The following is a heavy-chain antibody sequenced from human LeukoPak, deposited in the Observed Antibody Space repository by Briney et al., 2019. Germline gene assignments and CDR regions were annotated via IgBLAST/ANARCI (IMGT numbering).Heavy chain of an antibody. V-gene: IGHV3-7*01. CDR3: ARPDSSGYYYFDY. J-gene: IGHJ4*02. Sequence: QPGGSLRLSCAASGFTFSRYWMSWVRPAPGKGLEWVANTKQDGSQKYYVDSVKGRLTISRDNAKNSLYLQMNSLRAEDTAVYYCARPDSSGYYYFDYWGQGTLVTVSS. D-gene: IGHD3-22*01. CDR2: TKQDGSQK. CDR1: GFTFSRYW.